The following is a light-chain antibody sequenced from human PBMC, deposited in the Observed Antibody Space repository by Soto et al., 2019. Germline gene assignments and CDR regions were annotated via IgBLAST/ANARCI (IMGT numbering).Light chain of an antibody. CDR2: KNN. Sequence: QSVLTQPPSASVTPGQRVTISCSGSRSNIGSNYVYWYQQLPGTAPKLLIYKNNQRPSGVPDRFSGSKSGTSASLAISGLRSEDDADYYCAAWDDSLSGVVFGGGTKLTVL. CDR1: RSNIGSNY. J-gene: IGLJ2*01. V-gene: IGLV1-47*01. CDR3: AAWDDSLSGVV.